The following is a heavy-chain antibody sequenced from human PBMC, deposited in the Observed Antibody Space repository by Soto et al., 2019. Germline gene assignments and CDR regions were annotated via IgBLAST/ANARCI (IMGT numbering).Heavy chain of an antibody. CDR1: GFTFSSYG. J-gene: IGHJ2*01. V-gene: IGHV3-33*01. D-gene: IGHD6-19*01. CDR3: ARIPQIAVAGTRFGYFDL. Sequence: QVQLEESGGGVVQPGRSLRLSCAASGFTFSSYGMHWVRQAPGKGLEWVAVLWYDGSNKYYADSVKGRFTISRDNSKNTMYLQMNSLGAEDTAVYYWARIPQIAVAGTRFGYFDLWGRGTLVTVSS. CDR2: LWYDGSNK.